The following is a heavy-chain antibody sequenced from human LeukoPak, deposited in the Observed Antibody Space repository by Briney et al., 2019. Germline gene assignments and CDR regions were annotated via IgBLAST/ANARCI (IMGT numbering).Heavy chain of an antibody. J-gene: IGHJ4*02. CDR3: ARFPEGSSTWSIDF. Sequence: GGSLRLSCAASGFTLSSCSMNWVRQAPGKGLEWVSSISRSSGYVFYADSMEGRFTVSRDNSKNSLYLQMNTLRAEDTAVYYCARFPEGSSTWSIDFWGQGTLVTVSS. V-gene: IGHV3-21*01. CDR2: ISRSSGYV. D-gene: IGHD6-13*01. CDR1: GFTLSSCS.